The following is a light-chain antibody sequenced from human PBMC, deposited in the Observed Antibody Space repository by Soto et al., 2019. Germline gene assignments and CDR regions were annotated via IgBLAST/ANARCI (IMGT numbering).Light chain of an antibody. CDR3: CSFTTSSIYV. CDR1: SSDVGSYNR. CDR2: EVN. V-gene: IGLV2-18*02. Sequence: SALTQPPSVSGSPGQSVTISCTGTSSDVGSYNRLSWYQQPPGTAPKLIMYEVNTRPSGVPDRFSGSKSGSTASLTISGLQAEDEADYYCCSFTTSSIYVFGTGTKVTGL. J-gene: IGLJ1*01.